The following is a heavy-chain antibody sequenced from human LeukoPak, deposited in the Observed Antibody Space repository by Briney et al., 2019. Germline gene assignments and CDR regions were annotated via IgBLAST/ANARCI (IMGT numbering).Heavy chain of an antibody. J-gene: IGHJ5*02. CDR1: GFAFSSYA. V-gene: IGHV3-23*01. Sequence: GGSLRLSCAASGFAFSSYAMSWVRQAPGKGLEWVSAISGSGGSTYYADSVKGRFTISRDNSKNTLYLQMNSLRAEDTAVYYCAKDRFGIAAAGTNWFDPWGQGTLVTVSS. D-gene: IGHD6-13*01. CDR2: ISGSGGST. CDR3: AKDRFGIAAAGTNWFDP.